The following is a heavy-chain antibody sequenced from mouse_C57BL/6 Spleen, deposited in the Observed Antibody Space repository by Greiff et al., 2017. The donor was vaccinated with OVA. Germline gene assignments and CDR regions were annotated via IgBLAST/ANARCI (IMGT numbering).Heavy chain of an antibody. V-gene: IGHV1-53*01. CDR2: INPSNGGT. J-gene: IGHJ1*03. CDR3: ARSELYYGSSYWYFEV. D-gene: IGHD1-1*01. Sequence: QVQLKQPGTELVKPGASVKLSCKASGYTFTSYWMHWVKQRPGQGLEWIGNINPSNGGTNYNEKFKSKATLTVDKSSSTAYMQLSSLTSEDSAVYYCARSELYYGSSYWYFEVWGTGTTVTVSS. CDR1: GYTFTSYW.